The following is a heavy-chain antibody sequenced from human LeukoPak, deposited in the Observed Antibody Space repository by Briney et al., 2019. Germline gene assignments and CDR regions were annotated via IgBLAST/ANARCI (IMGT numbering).Heavy chain of an antibody. J-gene: IGHJ4*02. CDR1: GYTFTGYY. Sequence: GASVKVSCKASGYTFTGYYMHRVRQAPGQGLEWMGWINPNSGGTNYAQKFQGRVTMTRDTSISTAYMELSRLRSDDTAVYYCARGYYDFWSGYHTFDYWGQGTLVTVSS. D-gene: IGHD3-3*01. V-gene: IGHV1-2*02. CDR3: ARGYYDFWSGYHTFDY. CDR2: INPNSGGT.